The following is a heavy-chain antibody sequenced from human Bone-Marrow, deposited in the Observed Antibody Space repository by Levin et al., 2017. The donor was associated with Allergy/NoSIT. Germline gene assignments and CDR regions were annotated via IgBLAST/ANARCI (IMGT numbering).Heavy chain of an antibody. J-gene: IGHJ5*02. CDR2: SSYDGGTQ. V-gene: IGHV3-30-3*01. Sequence: GGSLRLSCAASGFAFDNYAMDWVRQAPGTGPEWVAFSSYDGGTQYYAESVEGRFTISRENSRHTVYLRMNSLTPDDTAVYLCVRGIAAAGVSWGQGTLVTVSS. CDR3: VRGIAAAGVS. CDR1: GFAFDNYA. D-gene: IGHD6-13*01.